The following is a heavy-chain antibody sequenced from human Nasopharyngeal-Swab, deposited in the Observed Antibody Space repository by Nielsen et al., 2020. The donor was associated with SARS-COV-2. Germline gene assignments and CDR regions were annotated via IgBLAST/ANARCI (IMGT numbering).Heavy chain of an antibody. V-gene: IGHV4-59*01. Sequence: SETLSLTCTVSGGSISSYYWSWIRQPPGKGLEWIGYIYYSGSSSYNPSLKSRVTISVDMSKNQFSLKLTSVTAADTAVYYCVRDTVHYGMDVWGQGTTVTVSS. CDR2: IYYSGSS. D-gene: IGHD4-11*01. CDR3: VRDTVHYGMDV. J-gene: IGHJ6*02. CDR1: GGSISSYY.